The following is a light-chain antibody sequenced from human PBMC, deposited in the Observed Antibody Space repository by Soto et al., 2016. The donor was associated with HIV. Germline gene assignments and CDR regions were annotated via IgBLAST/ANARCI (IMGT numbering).Light chain of an antibody. CDR2: GSS. CDR1: QGFAIY. Sequence: DVQLTQSPSFVSASVGDTLSLSCRATQGFAIYLAWYQQVPGKAPKLLFAGSSTLQPGVPSRFSATGTGTVFTLTINNLQPEDFATYYCQYSQRTPRVFGFGPGTRVDRK. V-gene: IGKV1-9*01. CDR3: QYSQRTPRVFG. J-gene: IGKJ3*01.